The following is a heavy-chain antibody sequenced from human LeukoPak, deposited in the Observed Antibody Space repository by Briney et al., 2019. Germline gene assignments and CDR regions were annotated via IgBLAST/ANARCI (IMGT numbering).Heavy chain of an antibody. V-gene: IGHV1-2*02. CDR1: GYSFTGYY. CDR3: ARGPNHYHYMDF. D-gene: IGHD2-8*01. CDR2: INPDGDVT. Sequence: ASVKVSCKASGYSFTGYYIHWVRQAPGQGLEWMGWINPDGDVTKSAQKFQGRVTMTTDKSINTVFMELSGLTSDDTALYYCARGPNHYHYMDFWGKGTTVSVSS. J-gene: IGHJ6*03.